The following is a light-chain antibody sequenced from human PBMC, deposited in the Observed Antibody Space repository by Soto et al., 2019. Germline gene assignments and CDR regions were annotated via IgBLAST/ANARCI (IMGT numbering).Light chain of an antibody. CDR1: SANIGGNY. J-gene: IGLJ2*01. CDR3: GAWDGSLSVVI. V-gene: IGLV1-51*01. Sequence: QSVLTQPPSVSAAPGQKVTISCSGSSANIGGNYVSWYQHIQGTAPKLVIYDSDKRPSEIPDRFSGCKSGTSATLDITGLQTVDEADYYSGAWDGSLSVVIFGGGNKQTVL. CDR2: DSD.